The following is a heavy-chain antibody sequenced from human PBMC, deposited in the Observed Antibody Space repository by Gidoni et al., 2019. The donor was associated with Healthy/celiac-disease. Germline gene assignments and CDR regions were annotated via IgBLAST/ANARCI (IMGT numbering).Heavy chain of an antibody. J-gene: IGHJ5*02. CDR1: GYTFTGYY. V-gene: IGHV1-2*02. Sequence: QVQLVQSGAEVKQPGASVKVSCKASGYTFTGYYLHWVRQAPGQGLEWMGWINPNSGGTNYAQKFQGRVTMTRDTSISTAYMELSRLRSDDTAVYYCARVGNVVVPAAIDEVWFDPWGQGTLVTVSS. CDR2: INPNSGGT. CDR3: ARVGNVVVPAAIDEVWFDP. D-gene: IGHD2-2*02.